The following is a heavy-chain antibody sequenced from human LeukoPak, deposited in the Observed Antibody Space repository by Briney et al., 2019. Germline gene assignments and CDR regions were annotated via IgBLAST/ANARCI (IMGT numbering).Heavy chain of an antibody. D-gene: IGHD6-19*01. Sequence: AGESLKISCQGSGYSFTNYWITWVRQMPGKGLEWMGIIYLGDSDTRYSPSFQGQVTVSADKSISTAYLQWSSLKASDTAMYYCTSVTGVSGQLDYWGQGTLVTVSS. J-gene: IGHJ4*02. CDR3: TSVTGVSGQLDY. CDR1: GYSFTNYW. V-gene: IGHV5-51*01. CDR2: IYLGDSDT.